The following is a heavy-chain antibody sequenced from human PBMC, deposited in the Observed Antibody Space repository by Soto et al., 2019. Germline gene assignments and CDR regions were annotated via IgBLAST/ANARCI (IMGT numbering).Heavy chain of an antibody. V-gene: IGHV3-30*03. Sequence: GGSLRLSCAASGFTFSSYGMHWVRQAPGKGLEWVAVISYDGSNKYYADSVKGRFTISRDNSKNTLYLQMNSLRAEDTAVYYCARVSCSSTSCPRSRARYYYYGMDVWGQGTTVTVSS. CDR2: ISYDGSNK. D-gene: IGHD2-2*01. J-gene: IGHJ6*02. CDR1: GFTFSSYG. CDR3: ARVSCSSTSCPRSRARYYYYGMDV.